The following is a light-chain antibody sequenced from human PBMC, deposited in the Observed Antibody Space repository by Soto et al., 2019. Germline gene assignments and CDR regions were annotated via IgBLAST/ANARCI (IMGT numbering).Light chain of an antibody. Sequence: QCLLTQAASVSGSPGQSITISCTGTISDVGSYNLVSWYQQHPGKVPQLMIYEGTKRPSGVSNRFSGSKSGNTASLTISGLQAEDEADYYCCSYARGSTSVFGTGTKVTVL. V-gene: IGLV2-23*01. CDR2: EGT. J-gene: IGLJ1*01. CDR1: ISDVGSYNL. CDR3: CSYARGSTSV.